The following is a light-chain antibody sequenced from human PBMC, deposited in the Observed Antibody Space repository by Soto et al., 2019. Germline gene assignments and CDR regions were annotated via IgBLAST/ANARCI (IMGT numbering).Light chain of an antibody. J-gene: IGLJ2*01. CDR1: SSDVGSYNR. Sequence: QSVLTQPPSVSGSPGQSVTISCTVTSSDVGSYNRVSWYQQPPGTAPKLMIYEVSNRPSGVPDRFSGSKSGNTASLTISGLRAEDEADYYCSSFTSSSTLGFGGGTKVTVL. CDR3: SSFTSSSTLG. V-gene: IGLV2-18*02. CDR2: EVS.